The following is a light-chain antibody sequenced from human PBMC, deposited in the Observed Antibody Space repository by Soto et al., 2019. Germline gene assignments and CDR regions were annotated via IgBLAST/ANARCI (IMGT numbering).Light chain of an antibody. J-gene: IGLJ1*01. CDR2: DVS. CDR3: SSYTSSSTLYA. CDR1: SSDVGGYNY. Sequence: QSALTQPASVSGSPGLSITISCTGTSSDVGGYNYVSWYQQHPGKAPKLMIYDVSNRPSGVSNRFSGSKSGNTASLTISGLQAEDEADYYCSSYTSSSTLYAFGTGTKVTVL. V-gene: IGLV2-14*01.